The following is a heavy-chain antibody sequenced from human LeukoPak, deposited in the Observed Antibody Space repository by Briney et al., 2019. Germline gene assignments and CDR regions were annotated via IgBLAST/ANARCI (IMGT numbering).Heavy chain of an antibody. Sequence: GESLQISCKVSGYSFTNNWIGWVRQVPGKGLEWMGLIYPGDSDTTYSPSFQGQVTISADKSISTAYLQWISLKASDTAMYYCARLQADGDYAFDYWGQGSLVTVSS. CDR2: IYPGDSDT. CDR1: GYSFTNNW. V-gene: IGHV5-51*01. J-gene: IGHJ4*02. CDR3: ARLQADGDYAFDY. D-gene: IGHD4-17*01.